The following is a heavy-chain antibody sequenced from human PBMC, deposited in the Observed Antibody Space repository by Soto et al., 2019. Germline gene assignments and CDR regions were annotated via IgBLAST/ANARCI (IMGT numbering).Heavy chain of an antibody. CDR2: ISSSGSTI. CDR1: GFTFSDYY. CDR3: ARDFRRGSSSTRGPDY. Sequence: QVQLVESGGGLVKPGGSLRLSCAASGFTFSDYYMSWIRQAPGKGLEWVSFISSSGSTIYYADSVKGRFTISRDNAKNSLYLQMNSLRAEDTAVYYCARDFRRGSSSTRGPDYWGQGTLVTVSS. V-gene: IGHV3-11*01. J-gene: IGHJ4*02. D-gene: IGHD6-6*01.